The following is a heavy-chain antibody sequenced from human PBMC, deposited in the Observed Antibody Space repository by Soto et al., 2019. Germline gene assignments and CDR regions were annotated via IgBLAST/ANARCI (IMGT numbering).Heavy chain of an antibody. CDR2: ISYDGSNK. Sequence: QVQLVESGGGVVQPGRSLRLSCAASGFTFSSYGMHWVRQAPGKGLEWVAVISYDGSNKYYADSVKGRFTISRDNSKNTLYLPMNSLRAEDTAVYYCAKGFWWTAVTSNDYWGQGTLFTVSS. D-gene: IGHD4-17*01. CDR1: GFTFSSYG. V-gene: IGHV3-30*18. J-gene: IGHJ4*02. CDR3: AKGFWWTAVTSNDY.